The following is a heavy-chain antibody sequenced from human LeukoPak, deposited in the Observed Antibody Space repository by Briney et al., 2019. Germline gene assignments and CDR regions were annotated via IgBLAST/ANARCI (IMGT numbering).Heavy chain of an antibody. V-gene: IGHV3-30*18. CDR2: ISFDGTNK. Sequence: GRPLRLSCAASGFTFSNYGMHWVRQAPGKGLEWVAVISFDGTNKYYIDSVKGRFSISRDNSKNTLFLQMNSLRAEDTALYYCAKYPGGFTGIVNYYHMDVWGKGTTVTVSS. D-gene: IGHD1-26*01. J-gene: IGHJ6*03. CDR3: AKYPGGFTGIVNYYHMDV. CDR1: GFTFSNYG.